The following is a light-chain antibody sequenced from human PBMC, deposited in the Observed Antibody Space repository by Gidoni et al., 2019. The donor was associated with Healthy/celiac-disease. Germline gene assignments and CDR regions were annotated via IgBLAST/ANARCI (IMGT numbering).Light chain of an antibody. V-gene: IGKV3-11*01. Sequence: EFVLPQSPATLSLSPGERATLSCRASQSVSSSLTWYQQKPGQAPRLLISDASNRTTGIPARFSGSGSGTDFALTISSLGPEDFAVYYCQRRSNWPPGVTFGGGTKVEIK. CDR2: DAS. J-gene: IGKJ4*01. CDR3: QRRSNWPPGVT. CDR1: QSVSSS.